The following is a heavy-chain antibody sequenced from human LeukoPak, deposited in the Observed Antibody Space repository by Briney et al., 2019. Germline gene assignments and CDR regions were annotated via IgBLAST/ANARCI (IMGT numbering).Heavy chain of an antibody. CDR3: ARRIFGLYYFDY. CDR1: GGSISNSTYY. Sequence: SETLSLTCTVSGGSISNSTYYWGWIRQPPGKGQEWVGTVYYSGSAYYNPSLKSRVTISVDTSKNQFSLKLRSVTAADTAVYYCARRIFGLYYFDYWGQGSLVTVSS. V-gene: IGHV4-39*01. J-gene: IGHJ4*02. D-gene: IGHD3/OR15-3a*01. CDR2: VYYSGSA.